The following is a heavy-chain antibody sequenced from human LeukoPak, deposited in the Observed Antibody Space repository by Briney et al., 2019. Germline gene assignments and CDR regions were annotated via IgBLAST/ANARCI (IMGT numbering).Heavy chain of an antibody. V-gene: IGHV4-59*01. D-gene: IGHD5-24*01. CDR3: ARGVGRWLQSPFDY. CDR1: GGSISSYY. Sequence: SETLSLTCTVSGGSISSYYWSWIRQPPGKGLEWIGYIYYSGSTNYNPSLKSRVTISVDTSKNQFSLKLSSVTAADTAVYYCARGVGRWLQSPFDYWGQGTLVTVSS. CDR2: IYYSGST. J-gene: IGHJ4*02.